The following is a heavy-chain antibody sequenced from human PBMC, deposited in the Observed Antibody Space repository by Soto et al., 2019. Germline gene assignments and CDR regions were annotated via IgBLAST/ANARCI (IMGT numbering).Heavy chain of an antibody. Sequence: GGSLRLSCAASGFAFTDYSIICIRHAPWKGLEWLAFIDSRGRTLSYADSVKGRFTISRDNAKNSLYLQMHSLRADDTAVYYCARQAARNYIDSWGQGDVVTVSS. J-gene: IGHJ4*02. CDR3: ARQAARNYIDS. V-gene: IGHV3-11*01. CDR2: IDSRGRTL. CDR1: GFAFTDYS. D-gene: IGHD6-6*01.